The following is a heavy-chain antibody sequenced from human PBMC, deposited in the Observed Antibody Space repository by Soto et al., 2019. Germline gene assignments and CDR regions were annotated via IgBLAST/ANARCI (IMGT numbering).Heavy chain of an antibody. CDR1: GFTFSSNW. J-gene: IGHJ4*02. D-gene: IGHD6-13*01. V-gene: IGHV3-74*01. Sequence: GSLRLSCAASGFTFSSNWMHWVRQAPGKGLVWVSRINSDGSITSYADSVKGQFTISRDNAKNTLYLQMNSLRAEDTAVYYCARGSSSWYVRFDYWGQGILVTVSS. CDR3: ARGSSSWYVRFDY. CDR2: INSDGSIT.